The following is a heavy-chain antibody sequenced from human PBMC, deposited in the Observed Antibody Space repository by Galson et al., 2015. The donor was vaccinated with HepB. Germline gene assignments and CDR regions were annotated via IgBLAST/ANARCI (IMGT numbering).Heavy chain of an antibody. D-gene: IGHD4-11*01. CDR1: GFTFSSYG. Sequence: SLRLSCAASGFTFSSYGMHWVRQAPGKGLEWVAVISYDGSNKYYADSVKGRFTISRDNSKNTLYLQMNSLRAEDTAVYYCARGGDNSNYPGTYYYYYGMDVWGQGTTVTVSS. V-gene: IGHV3-30*03. J-gene: IGHJ6*02. CDR2: ISYDGSNK. CDR3: ARGGDNSNYPGTYYYYYGMDV.